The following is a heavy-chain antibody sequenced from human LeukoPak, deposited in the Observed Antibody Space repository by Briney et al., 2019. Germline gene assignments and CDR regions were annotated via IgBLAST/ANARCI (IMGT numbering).Heavy chain of an antibody. V-gene: IGHV1-69*13. CDR1: GGTFSSYA. CDR3: ARDKYGDYLGLLYY. Sequence: SVKVSCKDSGGTFSSYAISWVRQAPGQGLEWMGGIIPIFGTANYAQKFQGRVTITADESTSTAYMELGSLRSEDTAVYYCARDKYGDYLGLLYYWGQGTLVTVSP. D-gene: IGHD4-17*01. J-gene: IGHJ4*02. CDR2: IIPIFGTA.